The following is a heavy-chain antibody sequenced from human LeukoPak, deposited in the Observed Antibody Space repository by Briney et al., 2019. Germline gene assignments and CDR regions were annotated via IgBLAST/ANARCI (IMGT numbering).Heavy chain of an antibody. J-gene: IGHJ4*02. CDR1: GGSISSYY. CDR3: ARGRGDHDY. D-gene: IGHD4-17*01. V-gene: IGHV4-34*01. Sequence: PSETLSLTCTVSGGSISSYYWSWIRQPPGKGLNWIGEINHSGSTNYIPSLKSRVIISVDTSKNQFSLKLSSVTAADTAVYYCARGRGDHDYWGQGTLVTVSS. CDR2: INHSGST.